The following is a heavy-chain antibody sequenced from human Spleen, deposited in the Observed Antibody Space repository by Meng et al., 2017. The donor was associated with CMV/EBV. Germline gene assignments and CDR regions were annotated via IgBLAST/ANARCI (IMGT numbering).Heavy chain of an antibody. CDR3: ARGGLSGSLDY. D-gene: IGHD1-26*01. Sequence: GSLRLSCAASGLTFSGYWMHWVRQAPGKGLVWVSRINSDGSSTSYADSVKGRFSISRDNAKNTLYLQMNSLRADDTAVYYCARGGLSGSLDYWGQGTLVTVSS. J-gene: IGHJ4*02. CDR2: INSDGSST. CDR1: GLTFSGYW. V-gene: IGHV3-74*01.